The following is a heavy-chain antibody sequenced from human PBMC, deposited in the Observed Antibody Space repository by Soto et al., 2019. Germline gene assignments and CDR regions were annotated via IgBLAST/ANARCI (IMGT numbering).Heavy chain of an antibody. CDR1: GFTFINYA. J-gene: IGHJ4*02. Sequence: HPGGSLRLSCAASGFTFINYAMAWVRQAPGKGLESLSVITGNSAATAYADTEKGRFTISRDNSEKTLYLQMNRLRAEDTAVYYCAKGTLGSCSGSTCYPLDYWGQGTLVTVSS. CDR3: AKGTLGSCSGSTCYPLDY. D-gene: IGHD2-15*01. CDR2: ITGNSAAT. V-gene: IGHV3-23*01.